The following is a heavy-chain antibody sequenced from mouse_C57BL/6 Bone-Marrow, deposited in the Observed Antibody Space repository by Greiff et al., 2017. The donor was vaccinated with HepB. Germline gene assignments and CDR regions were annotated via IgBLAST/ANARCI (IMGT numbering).Heavy chain of an antibody. CDR3: ALSYGSSHWYFDV. J-gene: IGHJ1*03. V-gene: IGHV14-2*01. CDR1: GFNIKDYY. CDR2: IDPEDGET. D-gene: IGHD1-1*01. Sequence: EVKLQQSGAELVKPGASVKLSCTASGFNIKDYYMHWVKQRTEQGLEWIGRIDPEDGETNYAPKFQGKATITADTSSNTAYLQLSSLTSEDTAVYYCALSYGSSHWYFDVWGTGTTVTVSS.